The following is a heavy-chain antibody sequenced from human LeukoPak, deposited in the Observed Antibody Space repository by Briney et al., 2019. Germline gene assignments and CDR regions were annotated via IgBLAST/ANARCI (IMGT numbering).Heavy chain of an antibody. D-gene: IGHD4-17*01. Sequence: SETLSLTCTVSGGSISSGDYYWSWIRQPPGKGLEWIGYIYYSGSTYYNPSLKSRVTISIQTSKNQFSLKLTSVTAADTAVYYCAGDYGDLLTGIRFDTWGQGTLVTVCS. CDR1: GGSISSGDYY. J-gene: IGHJ5*02. V-gene: IGHV4-30-4*01. CDR3: AGDYGDLLTGIRFDT. CDR2: IYYSGST.